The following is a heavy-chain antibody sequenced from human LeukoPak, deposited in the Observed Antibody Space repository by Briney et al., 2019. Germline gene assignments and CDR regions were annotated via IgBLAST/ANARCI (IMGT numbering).Heavy chain of an antibody. CDR3: ARYQGYSNYGFRPSSYYFDY. J-gene: IGHJ4*02. D-gene: IGHD4-11*01. CDR2: ISVYNGNT. V-gene: IGHV1-18*01. Sequence: GASVKVSCKASGYTFTSYGISWVRQAPGQGLEWVGWISVYNGNTNCAQKLQGRVTMTTDTSTSTAYMELRSLRSDDTAVYYCARYQGYSNYGFRPSSYYFDYWGQGTLVTVSS. CDR1: GYTFTSYG.